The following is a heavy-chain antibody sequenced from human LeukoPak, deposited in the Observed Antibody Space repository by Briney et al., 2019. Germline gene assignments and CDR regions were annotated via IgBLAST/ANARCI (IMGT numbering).Heavy chain of an antibody. CDR1: GDSISSSYW. D-gene: IGHD2-15*01. CDR2: IFHSGST. CDR3: ARDYPSLCSGGTCKRGVIAFDI. V-gene: IGHV4-4*02. Sequence: NSSETLSLICAVSGDSISSSYWWTWVRRPPGKGLEWIGEIFHSGSTSYNPSLKSRVTISVDKSKNQFSLKLSSVTAADTAVYYCARDYPSLCSGGTCKRGVIAFDIWGQGTMVTVSS. J-gene: IGHJ3*02.